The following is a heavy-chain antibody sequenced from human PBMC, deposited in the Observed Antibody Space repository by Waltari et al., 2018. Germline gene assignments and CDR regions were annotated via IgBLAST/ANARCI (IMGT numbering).Heavy chain of an antibody. CDR2: INVDGGYI. V-gene: IGHV3-74*01. D-gene: IGHD5-12*01. CDR3: ARKAGSGYPYGPFYYDN. CDR1: GFRFGDYW. Sequence: EVHLAESGGGVVQPGGSLRLSCTGSGFRFGDYWMPWVREGTGKGLGWVSRINVDGGYISYGDSVKGRFTISRDNAKNTVFLQLNSLRADDTAVYFCARKAGSGYPYGPFYYDNWGQGTLVTVSS. J-gene: IGHJ4*02.